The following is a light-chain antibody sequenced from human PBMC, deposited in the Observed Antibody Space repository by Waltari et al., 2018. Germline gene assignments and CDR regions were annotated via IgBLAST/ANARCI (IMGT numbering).Light chain of an antibody. Sequence: QSALTQPASVSGSPGQSITISCTGTSRDIGGYVYVSWYQQYPGKAPKLLIYDVIYRPSGVSNRFSCSKSGHTASLTIAGLQAEDEANSYCCSYTSASTLGVFGGGTKLTVL. J-gene: IGLJ3*02. CDR1: SRDIGGYVY. V-gene: IGLV2-14*03. CDR2: DVI. CDR3: CSYTSASTLGV.